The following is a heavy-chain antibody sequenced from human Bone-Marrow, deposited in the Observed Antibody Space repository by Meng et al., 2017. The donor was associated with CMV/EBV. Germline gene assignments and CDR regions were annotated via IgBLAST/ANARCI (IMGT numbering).Heavy chain of an antibody. J-gene: IGHJ5*02. CDR2: INPNSGGT. CDR1: GYTFTGYY. D-gene: IGHD6-19*01. CDR3: ARVLEYSSGSRWFDP. V-gene: IGHV1-2*02. Sequence: ASVKVSCKASGYTFTGYYMHWVRQAPGQGLEWMGWINPNSGGTNYAQKFQGGVTMTRDTSISTAYMELSRLRSDDTAVYYCARVLEYSSGSRWFDPWGQGTLVTVSS.